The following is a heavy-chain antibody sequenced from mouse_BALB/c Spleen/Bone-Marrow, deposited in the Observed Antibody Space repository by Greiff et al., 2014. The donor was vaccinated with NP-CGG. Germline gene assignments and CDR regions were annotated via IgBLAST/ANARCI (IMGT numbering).Heavy chain of an antibody. CDR2: IDPDDSET. V-gene: IGHV1-52*01. J-gene: IGHJ3*01. CDR1: GNTFTNYW. Sequence: QQSCKASGNTFTNYWMSWVKQRPEQGLEWIGRIDPDDSETHYNQKFKDKAILTVDKSSSTAYMQLSSLTSEDSAVYYCVHFGFAYWGQGTLVTVSA. CDR3: VHFGFAY.